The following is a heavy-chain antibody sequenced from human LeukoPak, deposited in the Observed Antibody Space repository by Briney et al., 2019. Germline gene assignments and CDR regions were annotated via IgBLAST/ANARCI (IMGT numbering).Heavy chain of an antibody. V-gene: IGHV3-48*01. J-gene: IGHJ3*02. CDR3: ARVKATIFSWVAFDI. D-gene: IGHD5-24*01. CDR2: VSSSGTTT. Sequence: GGSLRLSCAASGFTFSSYSVIWARQAPGKGLEWVSYVSSSGTTTYYADSVKGRFTISRDNSKNTLYLQMGSLRAEDMAVYYCARVKATIFSWVAFDIWGQGTMVTVSS. CDR1: GFTFSSYS.